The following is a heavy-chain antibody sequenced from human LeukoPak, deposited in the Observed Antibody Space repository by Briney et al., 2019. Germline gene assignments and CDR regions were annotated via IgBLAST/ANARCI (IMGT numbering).Heavy chain of an antibody. D-gene: IGHD2/OR15-2a*01. V-gene: IGHV3-53*04. Sequence: PGGSLRLSCAASGFTVSSSYMSWVRQAPGKGLEWVSLLYSGGTTSYPASVKGRFTISRHDSKNTLYLQMNSLGAEDTAVYYCARDRSMRDYYDGMDVWGQGTTVTVSS. CDR2: LYSGGTT. CDR3: ARDRSMRDYYDGMDV. J-gene: IGHJ6*02. CDR1: GFTVSSSY.